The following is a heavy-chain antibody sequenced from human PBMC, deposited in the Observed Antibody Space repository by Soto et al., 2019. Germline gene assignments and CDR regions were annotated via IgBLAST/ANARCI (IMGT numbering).Heavy chain of an antibody. J-gene: IGHJ6*02. CDR3: ARDGYSSGWVYGMDV. V-gene: IGHV4-4*02. CDR1: GGSISSSNW. Sequence: PSETLFLTCAVSGGSISSSNWWSWVRQPPGKGLEWIGEIYHSGSTNYNPSLKSRVTISVDKSKNQFSLKLSSVTAADTAVYYCARDGYSSGWVYGMDVWGQGTTVTVSS. D-gene: IGHD6-19*01. CDR2: IYHSGST.